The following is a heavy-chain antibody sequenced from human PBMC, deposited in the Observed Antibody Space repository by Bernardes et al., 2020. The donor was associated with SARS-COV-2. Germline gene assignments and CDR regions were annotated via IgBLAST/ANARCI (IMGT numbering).Heavy chain of an antibody. V-gene: IGHV1-18*01. CDR2: ISAYNGNT. CDR3: ARDHYYDSSGYYSMLTRYYYYGMDV. D-gene: IGHD3-22*01. CDR1: GYTFTSYG. J-gene: IGHJ6*02. Sequence: VKVSCKASGYTFTSYGISWVRQAPGQGLEWMGWISAYNGNTNYAQKLQGRVTMTTDTSTSTAYMELRSLRSDDTAVYYCARDHYYDSSGYYSMLTRYYYYGMDVWGQGTTVTVSS.